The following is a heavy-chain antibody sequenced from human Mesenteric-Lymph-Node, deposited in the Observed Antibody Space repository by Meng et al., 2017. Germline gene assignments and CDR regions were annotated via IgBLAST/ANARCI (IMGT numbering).Heavy chain of an antibody. J-gene: IGHJ6*02. CDR2: ISWNSGSI. D-gene: IGHD2-15*01. CDR1: GFSFSSYE. CDR3: AKGGRLSTYYYGMDV. Sequence: SLKISCTASGFSFSSYEMNWVRQVPGKGLEWVSGISWNSGSIGYVDSVKGRFTISRDNAKNSLYLQMNSLTSEDTALYYCAKGGRLSTYYYGMDVWGQGTTVTVSS. V-gene: IGHV3-9*01.